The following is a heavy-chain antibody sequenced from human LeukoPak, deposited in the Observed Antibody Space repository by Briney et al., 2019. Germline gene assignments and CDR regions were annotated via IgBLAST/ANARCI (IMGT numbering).Heavy chain of an antibody. CDR3: ARDLEAYSDDDY. CDR1: GGSINSYY. J-gene: IGHJ4*02. Sequence: SETLSLTCTVSGGSINSYYWSWIRQPPGKGLEWIGYVYYSGSTKYNPSLKNRVTISVDTSKNQFSLKLSSVTAADTAVYYCARDLEAYSDDDYWGQGTLVTVSP. V-gene: IGHV4-59*01. D-gene: IGHD4-17*01. CDR2: VYYSGST.